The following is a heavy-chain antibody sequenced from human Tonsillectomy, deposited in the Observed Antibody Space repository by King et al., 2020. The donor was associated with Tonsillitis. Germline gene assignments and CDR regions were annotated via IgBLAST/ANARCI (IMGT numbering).Heavy chain of an antibody. CDR2: LSGSSTST. J-gene: IGHJ4*02. Sequence: VQLVESGGGLIQPGGSLRLSCAASGFTFSNYAMSWVRQAPGKGLEWVSALSGSSTSTSYADSVKGRFSISRDNSKNTLYLQMNSLRAEDTAVYYCAKGLDYYDTSGYNYWGQGPLVTVSS. CDR3: AKGLDYYDTSGYNY. CDR1: GFTFSNYA. V-gene: IGHV3-23*04. D-gene: IGHD3-22*01.